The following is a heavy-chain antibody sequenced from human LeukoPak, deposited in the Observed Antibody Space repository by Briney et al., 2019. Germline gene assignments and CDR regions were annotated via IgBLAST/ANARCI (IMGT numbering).Heavy chain of an antibody. V-gene: IGHV3-30*01. CDR1: GFTFSSYA. J-gene: IGHJ5*02. Sequence: GRSLRLSCAASGFTFSSYAMHWVRQVPGKGLEWVAVISYDGSNKYYADSVKGRFTISRDNSKNTLYLQMNSLRAEDTAVYYCARDGSRRGYYGWFDPWGQGTLVTVSS. D-gene: IGHD3-3*01. CDR2: ISYDGSNK. CDR3: ARDGSRRGYYGWFDP.